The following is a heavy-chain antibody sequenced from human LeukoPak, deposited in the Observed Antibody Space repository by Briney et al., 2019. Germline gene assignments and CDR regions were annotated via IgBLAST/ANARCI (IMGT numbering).Heavy chain of an antibody. J-gene: IGHJ4*02. D-gene: IGHD6-19*01. Sequence: GGSLRLSCKGSGYSFTSYWIGCVRQMPGKGLEWMGIIYPGDSDTRYSPSFQGQVTISADKSISTAYLQWSSLKASDTAMYYCARRGIAVAGTWTFDYWGQGTLVTVSS. CDR1: GYSFTSYW. V-gene: IGHV5-51*01. CDR3: ARRGIAVAGTWTFDY. CDR2: IYPGDSDT.